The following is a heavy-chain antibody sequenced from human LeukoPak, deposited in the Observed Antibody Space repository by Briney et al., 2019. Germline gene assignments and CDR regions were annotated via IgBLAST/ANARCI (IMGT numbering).Heavy chain of an antibody. D-gene: IGHD5-18*01. CDR2: ISAYNGNT. CDR3: ARSGYSYGPPYYYYYMDV. CDR1: GYTFTSCG. Sequence: ASVKVSCKASGYTFTSCGISWVRQAPGQGLEWMGWISAYNGNTNYAQKFQGRVTITTDESTSTAYMELSSLRSEDTAVYYCARSGYSYGPPYYYYYMDVWGKGTTVTVSS. V-gene: IGHV1-18*01. J-gene: IGHJ6*03.